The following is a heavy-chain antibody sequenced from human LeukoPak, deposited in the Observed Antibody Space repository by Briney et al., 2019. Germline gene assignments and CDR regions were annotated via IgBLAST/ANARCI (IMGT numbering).Heavy chain of an antibody. D-gene: IGHD3-9*01. Sequence: SETLSLTCAVYGGSFSGYYRSWIRQPPGKGLEWIGEINHSGSTNYNPSLKSRVTISVDTSKNQFSLKLSSVTAADTAVYYCARGQLRYFDWHRHDAFDIWGQGTMVTVSS. CDR2: INHSGST. J-gene: IGHJ3*02. V-gene: IGHV4-34*01. CDR3: ARGQLRYFDWHRHDAFDI. CDR1: GGSFSGYY.